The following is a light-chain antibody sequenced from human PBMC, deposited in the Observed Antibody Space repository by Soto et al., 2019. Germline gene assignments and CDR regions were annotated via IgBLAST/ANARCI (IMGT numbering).Light chain of an antibody. CDR3: SSFAGSPVV. V-gene: IGLV2-8*01. J-gene: IGLJ2*01. CDR1: SSDVGEENY. CDR2: EVS. Sequence: QSALTQPPSASGSPGQSVSITCSGTSSDVGEENYVSWYQQHPGKVPKLILYEVSKRPSGVPDRFSGSRSGNTASLTVSGLQAEYEADYYCSSFAGSPVVFGGGTKLTVL.